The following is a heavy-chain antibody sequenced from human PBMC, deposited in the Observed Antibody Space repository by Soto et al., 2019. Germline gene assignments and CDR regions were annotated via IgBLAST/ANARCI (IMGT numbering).Heavy chain of an antibody. CDR3: ARHRYCSSTSCYAGWGYGMDV. V-gene: IGHV5-10-1*01. D-gene: IGHD2-2*01. J-gene: IGHJ6*02. Sequence: GESLNISCKGSGYSFTSYWISWVRQMPGKGLEWMGRIDPSDSYTNYSPSFQGHVTISADKSISTAYLQWSSLKASDTAMYYCARHRYCSSTSCYAGWGYGMDVWGQGTTVTVSS. CDR1: GYSFTSYW. CDR2: IDPSDSYT.